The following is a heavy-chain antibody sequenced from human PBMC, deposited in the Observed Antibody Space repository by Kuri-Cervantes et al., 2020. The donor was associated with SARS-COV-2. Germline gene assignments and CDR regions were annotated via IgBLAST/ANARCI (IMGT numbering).Heavy chain of an antibody. V-gene: IGHV3-23*01. Sequence: GESLKISCAASGFTFSSYAMSWVRQAPRKGLEWVSAISGSGGSTHYADSVKGRFTISRDNSKNTLYLQMNSLRAEDTAVYYCARAPTPNSSGWYGYYYYYGMDAWGQGTTVTVSS. CDR1: GFTFSSYA. CDR3: ARAPTPNSSGWYGYYYYYGMDA. CDR2: ISGSGGST. J-gene: IGHJ6*02. D-gene: IGHD6-19*01.